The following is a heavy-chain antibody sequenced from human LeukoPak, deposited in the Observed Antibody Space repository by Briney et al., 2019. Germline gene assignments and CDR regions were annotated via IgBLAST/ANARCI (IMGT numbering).Heavy chain of an antibody. Sequence: GGSLRLPCAASGFTFSSYEMNWVRQAPGKGLEWVSYISSSGSTIYYADSVKGRFTISRDNAKNSLYLQMNSLRAEDTAVYYCARDGSGDYYFDYWGQGTLVTVSS. D-gene: IGHD4-17*01. V-gene: IGHV3-48*03. CDR2: ISSSGSTI. CDR1: GFTFSSYE. J-gene: IGHJ4*02. CDR3: ARDGSGDYYFDY.